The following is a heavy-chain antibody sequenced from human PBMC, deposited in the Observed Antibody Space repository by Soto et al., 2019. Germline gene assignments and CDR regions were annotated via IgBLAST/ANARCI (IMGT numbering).Heavy chain of an antibody. CDR2: IYSSGST. Sequence: PSETLSLTCTVSGDSIICYCWSWIRQSPGKGLEWIGCIYSSGSTNYNPSLKSRVTLSVDTSKNQFSLKLPSMTAADTAMYYCARSLASAGYTYGNFDSWGQGTLVTVSS. V-gene: IGHV4-59*13. J-gene: IGHJ4*02. CDR1: GDSIICYC. D-gene: IGHD5-18*01. CDR3: ARSLASAGYTYGNFDS.